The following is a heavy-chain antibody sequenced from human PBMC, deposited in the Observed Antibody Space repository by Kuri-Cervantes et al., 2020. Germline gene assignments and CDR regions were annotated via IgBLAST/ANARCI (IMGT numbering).Heavy chain of an antibody. V-gene: IGHV4-30-4*01. J-gene: IGHJ3*02. CDR2: IYYSGST. CDR3: ARTNDAFDI. CDR1: GGSISSGDYY. Sequence: LRLSCTVSGGSISSGDYYWSWIRQPPGKGLEWIGYIYYSGSTYYNPSLKSRVTISVDTSKSQFSLNLSSVTAADTAVYYCARTNDAFDIWGQGTMVTVSS.